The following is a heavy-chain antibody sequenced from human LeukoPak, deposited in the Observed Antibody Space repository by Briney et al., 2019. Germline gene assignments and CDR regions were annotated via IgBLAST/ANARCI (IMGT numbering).Heavy chain of an antibody. V-gene: IGHV3-9*01. J-gene: IGHJ4*02. D-gene: IGHD3-10*01. Sequence: GGSLRLSCAASGFTFDDYAMHWVRQAPGKGLEWVSGISWNSGSIGYADSVKGRFTISRDNAKNSLYLQMNSLRAEDTAVYYCAKGGSYYPQSPYYFDYWGQGTLVTVSS. CDR3: AKGGSYYPQSPYYFDY. CDR2: ISWNSGSI. CDR1: GFTFDDYA.